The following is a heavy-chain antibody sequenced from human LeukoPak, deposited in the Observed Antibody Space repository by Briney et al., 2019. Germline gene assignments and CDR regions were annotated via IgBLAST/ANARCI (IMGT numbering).Heavy chain of an antibody. CDR1: GLTFRNYG. J-gene: IGHJ4*02. V-gene: IGHV3-30*03. D-gene: IGHD1-1*01. CDR3: ASHRGDYATGYFDY. Sequence: GGSLRLSCATSGLTFRNYGMHWVREAPGKGGEWVAIISYDGSNKYYADSVKGRFTISKDNSQNTLYLQMNSLRAEDTAVYYCASHRGDYATGYFDYWGQGTLVPVSS. CDR2: ISYDGSNK.